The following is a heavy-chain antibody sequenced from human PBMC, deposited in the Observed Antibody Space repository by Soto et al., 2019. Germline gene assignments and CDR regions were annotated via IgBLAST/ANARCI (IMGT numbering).Heavy chain of an antibody. CDR1: GFTSSTYG. J-gene: IGHJ6*02. Sequence: QVQLVESGGGVVQPGRSLRLSCAASGFTSSTYGMHWVRQAPGKGLEWVAVIWYDGSNKYYADSVKGRFTISRDNSKNTLYLQMNSLRAEDTAVYYCARGNYHNCYGMDVWGQGTTVTVSS. CDR2: IWYDGSNK. D-gene: IGHD1-1*01. V-gene: IGHV3-33*01. CDR3: ARGNYHNCYGMDV.